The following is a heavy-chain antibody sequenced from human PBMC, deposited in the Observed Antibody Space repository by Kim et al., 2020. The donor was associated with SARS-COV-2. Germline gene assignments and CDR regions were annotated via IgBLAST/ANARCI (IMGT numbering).Heavy chain of an antibody. CDR2: ISAYNGNT. CDR3: VRDIGRYSIYYSGMDV. J-gene: IGHJ6*02. D-gene: IGHD1-26*01. Sequence: ASVKVSCKASGYTFTSYGISWVRQAPGQGLEWMGWISAYNGNTNYAQKVQGRVTITTDTSTSTAYMELRSLRSDDTAVYYCVRDIGRYSIYYSGMDVWGQGTTVTVSS. V-gene: IGHV1-18*01. CDR1: GYTFTSYG.